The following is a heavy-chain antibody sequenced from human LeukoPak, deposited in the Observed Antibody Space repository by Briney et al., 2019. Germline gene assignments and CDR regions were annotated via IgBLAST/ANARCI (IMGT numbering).Heavy chain of an antibody. D-gene: IGHD3-10*01. CDR2: ISSDGGST. CDR3: AKGRYGSGSFSTPFEY. CDR1: GFTFDDYS. Sequence: PGGSLRLSCAASGFTFDDYSTHWVRQAPGKGLEWVSLISSDGGSTYYADSVKGRFTISRDNSKNSLYVQLNNLRTEDTALYYCAKGRYGSGSFSTPFEYWGQGTLVTVSS. V-gene: IGHV3-43*01. J-gene: IGHJ4*02.